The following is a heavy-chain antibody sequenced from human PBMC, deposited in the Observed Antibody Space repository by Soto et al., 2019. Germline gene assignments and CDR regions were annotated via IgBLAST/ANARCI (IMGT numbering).Heavy chain of an antibody. J-gene: IGHJ4*01. CDR1: GYTISTGYY. CDR2: IYRSGST. CDR3: ARVRSITGTGFYYFDY. V-gene: IGHV4-38-2*01. D-gene: IGHD1-7*01. Sequence: PWANLSLTGAGSGYTISTGYYLGWIRQPPGKGLEWIGSIYRSGSTYYNPSLKSRITISVDTSKNQFSLKLSSVTAADTAVFYCARVRSITGTGFYYFDYWG.